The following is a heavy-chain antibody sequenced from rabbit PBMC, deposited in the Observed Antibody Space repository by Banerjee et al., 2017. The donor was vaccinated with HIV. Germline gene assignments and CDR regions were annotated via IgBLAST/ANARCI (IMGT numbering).Heavy chain of an antibody. J-gene: IGHJ4*01. D-gene: IGHD6-1*01. CDR3: ARLYDIGVVGYDWDL. Sequence: QEQLVESGGGLVKPEGTLTLTCKASGIDFSSYWMCWVRQAPGKGLEWIACINTSSGNTVYASWAKGRFTISKTSSTTVTLQMTSLTAADTATYFCARLYDIGVVGYDWDLWGPAPWSPS. V-gene: IGHV1S45*01. CDR1: GIDFSSYW. CDR2: INTSSGNT.